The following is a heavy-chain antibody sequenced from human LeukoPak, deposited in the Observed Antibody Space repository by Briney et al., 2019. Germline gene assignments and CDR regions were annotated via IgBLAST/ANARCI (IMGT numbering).Heavy chain of an antibody. D-gene: IGHD3-22*01. CDR3: ARLFPDYYDSSGPDY. J-gene: IGHJ4*02. CDR1: GGTFSSYA. V-gene: IGHV1-69*13. Sequence: SVKVSCKASGGTFSSYAISWVRQAPGQGLEWMGGIIPIFGTANYAQKFQGRATITADESTSTAHMELSSLRSEDTAVYYCARLFPDYYDSSGPDYWGQGTLVTVSS. CDR2: IIPIFGTA.